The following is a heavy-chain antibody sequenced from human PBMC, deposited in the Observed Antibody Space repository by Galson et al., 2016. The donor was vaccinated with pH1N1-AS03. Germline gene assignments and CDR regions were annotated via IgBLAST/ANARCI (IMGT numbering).Heavy chain of an antibody. V-gene: IGHV2-5*02. J-gene: IGHJ4*02. CDR1: GFSLRTSGEG. Sequence: PALVTPTQTLTLTCTFSGFSLRTSGEGVGWIRQPTGKALEWLTLIHWDDDKRYSPSLRTRLTITKDTPKNQVVLTMTNMDPVDTATYFCVHRRRTITVASVFDYWGQGALVTVSS. CDR3: VHRRRTITVASVFDY. D-gene: IGHD5-12*01. CDR2: IHWDDDK.